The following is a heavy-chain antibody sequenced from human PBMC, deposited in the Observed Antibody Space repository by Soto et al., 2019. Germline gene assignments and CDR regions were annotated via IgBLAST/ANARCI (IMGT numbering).Heavy chain of an antibody. CDR3: ATVPQPGIAVAGHKYLDY. CDR1: GFTFSSYA. D-gene: IGHD6-19*01. Sequence: GGSLRLSCAASGFTFSSYAMSWVRQAPGKGLEWVSAISGSGGSTYYADSVKGRFTISRGNSKNTLYLQMNSLRAEDTAVYYCATVPQPGIAVAGHKYLDYWGQGTLVTVSS. V-gene: IGHV3-23*01. J-gene: IGHJ4*02. CDR2: ISGSGGST.